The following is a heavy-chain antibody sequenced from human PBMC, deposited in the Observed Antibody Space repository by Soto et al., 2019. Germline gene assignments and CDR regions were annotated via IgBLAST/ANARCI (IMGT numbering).Heavy chain of an antibody. V-gene: IGHV1-69*02. D-gene: IGHD1-7*01. Sequence: QVQLVQSGAEVKKPGSSVKVSCKASGGTFSSYTISWVRQAPGQGLEWMGRIIPILGIANYAQKFQGRVTITADKSTSTAYMELSSLRSEDTAVYYCARELELRAGFDYWGQGTLVTVSS. CDR2: IIPILGIA. CDR3: ARELELRAGFDY. J-gene: IGHJ4*02. CDR1: GGTFSSYT.